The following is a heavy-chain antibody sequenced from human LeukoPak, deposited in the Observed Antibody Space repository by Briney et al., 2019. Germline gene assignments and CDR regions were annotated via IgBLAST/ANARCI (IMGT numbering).Heavy chain of an antibody. V-gene: IGHV3-30*18. J-gene: IGHJ6*02. Sequence: GGSLRLSCAASGFTFSSYGMHWVRQAPGKGLEWVAVISYDGSNKYYADSVKGRFTISRDNSKNTLYLQMNSLRAEDTAVYYCAKGSNSYYYYYYGMDVWGQGTTVTVSS. CDR2: ISYDGSNK. CDR1: GFTFSSYG. CDR3: AKGSNSYYYYYYGMDV.